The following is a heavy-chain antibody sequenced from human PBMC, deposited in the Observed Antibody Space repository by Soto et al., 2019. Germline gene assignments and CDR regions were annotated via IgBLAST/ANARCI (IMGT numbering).Heavy chain of an antibody. CDR1: GFTFSSYG. CDR2: ISYDGSNK. V-gene: IGHV3-30*18. CDR3: AKGNEHYYYYYGMDV. Sequence: GGSLRLSCAASGFTFSSYGMHWVRQAPGKGLEWVAVISYDGSNKYYADSVKGRFTISRDNSKNTLYLQMNSLRAEDTAVYYCAKGNEHYYYYYGMDVWGQGTTVTVSS. J-gene: IGHJ6*02.